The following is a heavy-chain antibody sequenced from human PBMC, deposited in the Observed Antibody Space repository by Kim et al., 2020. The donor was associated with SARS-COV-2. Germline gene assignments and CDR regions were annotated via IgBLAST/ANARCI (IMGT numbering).Heavy chain of an antibody. D-gene: IGHD5-18*01. CDR3: AREVSTAKDTYYFDY. V-gene: IGHV4-34*01. J-gene: IGHJ4*02. CDR1: GGSFSGYY. Sequence: SETLSLTCAVYGGSFSGYYWSWIRQPPGKGLEWIGEINHSGSTNYNPSLKSRVTISVDTSTNQFSLKLSSVTAADTAVYYCAREVSTAKDTYYFDYWGQGTLVTVSS. CDR2: INHSGST.